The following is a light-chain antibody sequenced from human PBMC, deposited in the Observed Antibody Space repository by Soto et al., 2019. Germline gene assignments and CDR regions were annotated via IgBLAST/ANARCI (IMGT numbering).Light chain of an antibody. CDR1: QSVSSY. CDR3: QQRSNWPLLT. V-gene: IGKV3-11*01. CDR2: DAS. J-gene: IGKJ4*01. Sequence: EIVLTQSPATLSLSPGERATLSCRASQSVSSYLAWYQQKPGQAPRLLIYDASNGATGIPARFSGTGSGTDFPLTLSSLEPEDFAVYYCQQRSNWPLLTFGGGTKVDIK.